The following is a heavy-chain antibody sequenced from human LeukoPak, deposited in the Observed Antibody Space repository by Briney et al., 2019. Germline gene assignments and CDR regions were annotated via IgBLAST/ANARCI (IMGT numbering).Heavy chain of an antibody. CDR1: GGTFSSYA. Sequence: SVKVSCKASGGTFSSYAISWVRQAPGQGLEWMGGIIPIFGTANYAQKFRGRVTITADESTSTAYMELSSLRSEDTAVYYCARGVSSSWDAFDIWGQGTMVTVSS. CDR3: ARGVSSSWDAFDI. D-gene: IGHD6-13*01. V-gene: IGHV1-69*13. CDR2: IIPIFGTA. J-gene: IGHJ3*02.